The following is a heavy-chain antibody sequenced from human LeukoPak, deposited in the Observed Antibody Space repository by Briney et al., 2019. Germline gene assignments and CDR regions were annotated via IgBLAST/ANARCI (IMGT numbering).Heavy chain of an antibody. J-gene: IGHJ4*02. CDR3: ARERKGFCDY. CDR2: IYYSGST. D-gene: IGHD2-15*01. Sequence: SETLSLTCTVSGGSISGGDYYWSWIRQPPGRGLEWIGYIYYSGSTYYNPSLKSRVTLSADMSKNQISLKLISVTAADTAVYYCARERKGFCDYWGQGTLVTVSS. CDR1: GGSISGGDYY. V-gene: IGHV4-30-4*01.